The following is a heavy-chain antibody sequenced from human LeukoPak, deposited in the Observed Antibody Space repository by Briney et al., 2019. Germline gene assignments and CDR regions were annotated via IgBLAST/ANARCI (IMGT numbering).Heavy chain of an antibody. D-gene: IGHD3-22*01. J-gene: IGHJ3*02. CDR3: ARQTDSSGYYYITFDI. CDR1: GGSISDYS. Sequence: SETLSLTCTVSGGSISDYSWSWIRQPPGKGLEWIGNIYYSGSTNYNPSLKSRVTISVDTSKNQFSLKLSSVTAADTAVYYCARQTDSSGYYYITFDIWGQGTMVTVSS. CDR2: IYYSGST. V-gene: IGHV4-59*08.